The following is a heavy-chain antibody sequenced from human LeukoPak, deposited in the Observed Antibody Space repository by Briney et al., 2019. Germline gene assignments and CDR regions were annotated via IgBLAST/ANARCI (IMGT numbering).Heavy chain of an antibody. CDR2: ISAYNGNT. Sequence: ASVKVSCMASGYTFTSYGISWVRQAPGQGLEWMGWISAYNGNTNYAQKLQGRVTMTTDTSTSTAYMELRSLRSDDTAVYYCARAPRKYYDFWSGYSYFDYWGQGTLVTVSS. CDR3: ARAPRKYYDFWSGYSYFDY. CDR1: GYTFTSYG. J-gene: IGHJ4*02. D-gene: IGHD3-3*01. V-gene: IGHV1-18*01.